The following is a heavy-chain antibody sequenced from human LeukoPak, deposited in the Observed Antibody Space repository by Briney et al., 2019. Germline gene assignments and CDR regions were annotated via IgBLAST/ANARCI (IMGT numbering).Heavy chain of an antibody. CDR3: ARAIGSSWGKVDY. D-gene: IGHD6-13*01. Sequence: GRSLRLSCAASGFTFNDSVMHWVRKAPGKGLEWVSLISWDGISTHYADSVKGRFTISRDNAKNTVYLEMNSLRSEDTAVYYCARAIGSSWGKVDYWGQGTLVTVSS. V-gene: IGHV3-43D*03. CDR2: ISWDGIST. CDR1: GFTFNDSV. J-gene: IGHJ4*02.